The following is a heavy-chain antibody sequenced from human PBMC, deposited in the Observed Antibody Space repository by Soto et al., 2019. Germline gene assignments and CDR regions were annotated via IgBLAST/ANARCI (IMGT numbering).Heavy chain of an antibody. CDR1: GFSLSNARMG. V-gene: IGHV2-26*01. Sequence: QVTLKESGPVLVKPTETLTLTCTVSGFSLSNARMGVSWIRQPPGKALEWLAHIFSNDEKSYSTSLKSRLTISKDTSKSQVVLTMTNMDPVDTDTYYCTRIVCSSTSCYANWFDPWGQGTLVTVSS. CDR3: TRIVCSSTSCYANWFDP. CDR2: IFSNDEK. D-gene: IGHD2-2*01. J-gene: IGHJ5*02.